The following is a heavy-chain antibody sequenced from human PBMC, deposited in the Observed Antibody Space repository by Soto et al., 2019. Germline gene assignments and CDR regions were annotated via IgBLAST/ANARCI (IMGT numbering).Heavy chain of an antibody. Sequence: QVRLQESGPGLVKPSDTLSLTCGVSGSSISSNYWWAWIRQTPGKGMEWIGYVFSSGSAYYNPSLQSRVTMSVDTSNTQFSLRLNSVTAVDTAVYYCATKPNSLYYFDFWGQGTLVTVSS. V-gene: IGHV4-28*01. CDR1: GSSISSNYW. D-gene: IGHD5-18*01. CDR3: ATKPNSLYYFDF. CDR2: VFSSGSA. J-gene: IGHJ4*02.